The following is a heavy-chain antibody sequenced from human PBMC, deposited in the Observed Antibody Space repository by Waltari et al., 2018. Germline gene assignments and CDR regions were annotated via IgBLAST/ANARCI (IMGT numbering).Heavy chain of an antibody. D-gene: IGHD2-21*01. CDR3: ARSQVVGMAPLDG. J-gene: IGHJ4*02. V-gene: IGHV1-69*13. CDR2: ILPRFATS. Sequence: QVQLVQSGAEVRKPGSSVKVSCKASGDSFSTYAITWVRQAPGHGLAWMGGILPRFATSNYAQKFQGRVTITADDSTSTAYMELSSLRSEDTAIYDCARSQVVGMAPLDGWGQGTLVTVSS. CDR1: GDSFSTYA.